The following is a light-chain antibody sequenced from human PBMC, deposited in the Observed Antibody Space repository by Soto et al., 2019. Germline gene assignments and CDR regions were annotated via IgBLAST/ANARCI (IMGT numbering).Light chain of an antibody. CDR3: QHYNSYSEA. CDR2: IAS. Sequence: IQLTQSPSSLSASVGDRVAITCRASQGIRSYLSWYQQKPGEAPKLLISIASILQSGVPSRFSGSGSGTDFTLTISSLQPDDFATYYCQHYNSYSEAFGQGTKVDIK. CDR1: QGIRSY. V-gene: IGKV1-9*01. J-gene: IGKJ1*01.